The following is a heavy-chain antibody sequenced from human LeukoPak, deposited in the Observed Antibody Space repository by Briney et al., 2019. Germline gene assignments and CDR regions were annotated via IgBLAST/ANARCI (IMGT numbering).Heavy chain of an antibody. V-gene: IGHV3-21*01. CDR3: ARDNTLNCFDH. D-gene: IGHD2/OR15-2a*01. Sequence: GGSLRLSCAASGFTFSSYIMNWVRQAPGKGLEWVSSISSSSSYIFYADSVKGRFTISRDNAKNSLYLQMNSLRAEDTAMYYCARDNTLNCFDHWGQGTLVTVSS. CDR1: GFTFSSYI. J-gene: IGHJ5*02. CDR2: ISSSSSYI.